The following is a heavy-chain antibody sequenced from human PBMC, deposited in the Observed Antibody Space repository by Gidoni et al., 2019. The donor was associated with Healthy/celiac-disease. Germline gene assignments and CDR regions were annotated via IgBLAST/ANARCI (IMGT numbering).Heavy chain of an antibody. CDR2: ISDDGSNK. D-gene: IGHD4-17*01. J-gene: IGHJ6*03. Sequence: QVQLVESGGGVVQPGRSLRLSCAASGFTFSSYGMHWVRQAPGKGLEWVAVISDDGSNKYYADSVKGRFTISRDNSKNTLYLQMNSLRAEDTAVYYCAKVPNTVTTYYYMDVWGKGTTVTVSS. CDR1: GFTFSSYG. CDR3: AKVPNTVTTYYYMDV. V-gene: IGHV3-30*18.